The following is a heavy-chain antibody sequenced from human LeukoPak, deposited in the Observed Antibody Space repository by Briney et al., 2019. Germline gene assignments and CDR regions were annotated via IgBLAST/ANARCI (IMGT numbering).Heavy chain of an antibody. CDR3: AKDRRNTVPTISHY. CDR1: GFTFSSYA. J-gene: IGHJ4*02. Sequence: PGGSLRLSCVASGFTFSSYAMNWVRQAPGKGLEWVSSISGSGGSTYYADSVKGRFTISRDNSENTLYLRMNSLRAEDTAVYYCAKDRRNTVPTISHYWGQGTLVTVCS. CDR2: ISGSGGST. D-gene: IGHD5-12*01. V-gene: IGHV3-23*01.